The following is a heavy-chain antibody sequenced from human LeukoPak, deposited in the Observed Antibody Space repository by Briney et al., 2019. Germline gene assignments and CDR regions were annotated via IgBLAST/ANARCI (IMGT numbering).Heavy chain of an antibody. Sequence: ASVTVSCTASGYTFTSYYMHWVRQAPGQGLEWMGIINPSGGSTSYAQKFQGRVTMTRDTSTSTVYMELSSLRSEDTAVYYCASGYSSGWSNNWFDPWGQGTLVTVSS. D-gene: IGHD6-19*01. J-gene: IGHJ5*02. CDR3: ASGYSSGWSNNWFDP. CDR1: GYTFTSYY. CDR2: INPSGGST. V-gene: IGHV1-46*01.